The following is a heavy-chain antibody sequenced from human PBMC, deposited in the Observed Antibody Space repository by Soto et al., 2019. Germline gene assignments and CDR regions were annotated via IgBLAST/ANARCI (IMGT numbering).Heavy chain of an antibody. CDR3: ARDRFSYDYVWGSYRVQADGMDV. V-gene: IGHV3-53*01. J-gene: IGHJ6*02. CDR1: GFTVSSNY. CDR2: IYSGGST. D-gene: IGHD3-16*02. Sequence: PGGSLRLSCAASGFTVSSNYMSWVRQAPGKGLEWVSVIYSGGSTYYADSVKGRFTISRDNSKNTLYLQMNSLRAEDTAVYYCARDRFSYDYVWGSYRVQADGMDVWGQGTTVTVSS.